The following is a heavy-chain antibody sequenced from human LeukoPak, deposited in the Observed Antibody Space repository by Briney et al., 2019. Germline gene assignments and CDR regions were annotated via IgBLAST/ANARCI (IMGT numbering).Heavy chain of an antibody. J-gene: IGHJ6*04. D-gene: IGHD3-10*01. CDR1: GGSFSGYY. V-gene: IGHV4-34*01. CDR3: ARGVLWFGDPPGMDV. Sequence: SETLSLTCAVYGGSFSGYYWSWIRQPPGKGLEWIGEINHSGRTNYNPSLKSRVTISVDTSKDQFSLKLSSVTAADTAVYYCARGVLWFGDPPGMDVWGKGTTVTVSS. CDR2: INHSGRT.